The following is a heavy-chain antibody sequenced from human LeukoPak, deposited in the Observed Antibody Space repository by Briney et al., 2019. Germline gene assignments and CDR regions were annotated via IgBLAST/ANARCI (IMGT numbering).Heavy chain of an antibody. CDR1: GYTFTGYY. D-gene: IGHD6-13*01. V-gene: IGHV1-2*02. J-gene: IGHJ5*02. CDR3: ARDWGVYSSRWPRFVYDP. Sequence: ASVKVSCKASGYTFTGYYMHWVRQAPGQGLEWMGWINPNSGGTNYAQKFQGRVTMTRDTSISTAYMELSRLRSDDTAVYYCARDWGVYSSRWPRFVYDPWGQGTLVTVSS. CDR2: INPNSGGT.